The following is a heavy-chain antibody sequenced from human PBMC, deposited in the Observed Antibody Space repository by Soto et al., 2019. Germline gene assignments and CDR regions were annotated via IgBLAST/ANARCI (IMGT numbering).Heavy chain of an antibody. J-gene: IGHJ4*02. CDR3: AHPPDVFNLPIDY. V-gene: IGHV2-5*02. D-gene: IGHD3-16*01. CDR1: WYSPCTRRAP. CDR2: IYWDDDK. Sequence: SDTPSLNRTHTLTFTCTCSWYSPCTRRAPVSCIRQPAGKALEWLALIYWDDDKRYSPSLKSRLTITKDTSKNQVVLTMTNMDPVDTATYYCAHPPDVFNLPIDYWGQGTLVTVSS.